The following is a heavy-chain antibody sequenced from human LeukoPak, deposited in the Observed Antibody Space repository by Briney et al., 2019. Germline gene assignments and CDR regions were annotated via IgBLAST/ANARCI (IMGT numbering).Heavy chain of an antibody. CDR1: GFTFSSYS. D-gene: IGHD6-13*01. CDR2: ISSSSSYI. V-gene: IGHV3-21*01. Sequence: GGSLRLSCAASGFTFSSYSMNWVRQAPGKGLEWVSSISSSSSYIYYADSVKGRFTTSRDNAKNSLYLRMNSLRAEDTAVYYCAREGIAAAGTGGDYWGQGTLVTVSS. CDR3: AREGIAAAGTGGDY. J-gene: IGHJ4*02.